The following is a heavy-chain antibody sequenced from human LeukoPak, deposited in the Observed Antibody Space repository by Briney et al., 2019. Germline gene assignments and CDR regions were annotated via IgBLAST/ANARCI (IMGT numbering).Heavy chain of an antibody. Sequence: GASVKVSCKASGYTFTSYDINWVRQATGQGLEWMGWMNPNSGNTGYAQKFQGRVTITRNTSISTAYMELRSLRSDDTAVYYCARSMIPNWFDPWGQGTLVTVSS. J-gene: IGHJ5*02. CDR1: GYTFTSYD. D-gene: IGHD3-22*01. CDR2: MNPNSGNT. V-gene: IGHV1-8*03. CDR3: ARSMIPNWFDP.